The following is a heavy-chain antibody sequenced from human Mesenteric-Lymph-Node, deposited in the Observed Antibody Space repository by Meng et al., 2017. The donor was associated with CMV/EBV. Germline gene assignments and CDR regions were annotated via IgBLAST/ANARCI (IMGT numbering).Heavy chain of an antibody. CDR1: GGRINISPYY. V-gene: IGHV4-61*01. CDR3: ARGRTPTDY. Sequence: SETLSLTCTVSGGRINISPYYWSWLRQPPGKGLEWIGYIYYSGTTTYNPSLKSRLTISVDTSKNQFSLKLSSVTTADTAVYYCARGRTPTDYWGQGTLVTVSS. CDR2: IYYSGTT. J-gene: IGHJ4*02.